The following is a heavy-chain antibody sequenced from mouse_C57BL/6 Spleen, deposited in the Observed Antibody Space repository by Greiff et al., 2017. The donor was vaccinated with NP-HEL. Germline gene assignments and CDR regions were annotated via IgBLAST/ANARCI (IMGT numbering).Heavy chain of an antibody. D-gene: IGHD2-2*01. CDR2: IYPGDGDT. CDR1: GYAFSRSW. V-gene: IGHV1-82*01. CDR3: ARAGIYYGYDGAWFAY. Sequence: VHLVESGPELVKPGASVKISCKASGYAFSRSWMNWVKQRPGKGLEWIGRIYPGDGDTNYNGTFKGKATLTADKSSSTAYMQLSSLTSEDSAVYYCARAGIYYGYDGAWFAYWGQGTLVTVSA. J-gene: IGHJ3*01.